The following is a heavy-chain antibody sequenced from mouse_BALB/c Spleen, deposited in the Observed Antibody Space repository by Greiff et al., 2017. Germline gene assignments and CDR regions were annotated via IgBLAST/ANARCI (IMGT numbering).Heavy chain of an antibody. V-gene: IGHV5-17*02. CDR3: ARGPFITTVLDY. CDR2: ISSGSSTI. J-gene: IGHJ2*01. Sequence: EVQLVESGGGLVQPGGSRKLSCAASGFTFSSFGMHWVRQAPEKGLEWVAYISSGSSTIYYADTVKGRFTISRDNPKNTLFLQMTSLRSEDTAMYYCARGPFITTVLDYWGQGTTLTVSA. CDR1: GFTFSSFG. D-gene: IGHD1-1*01.